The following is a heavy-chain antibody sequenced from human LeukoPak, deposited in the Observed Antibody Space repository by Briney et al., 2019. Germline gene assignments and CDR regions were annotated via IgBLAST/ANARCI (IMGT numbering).Heavy chain of an antibody. CDR2: IYYSGST. CDR1: GGSISSYY. J-gene: IGHJ5*02. V-gene: IGHV4-39*01. D-gene: IGHD3-22*01. Sequence: SETLSLTCTVSGGSISSYYWGWIRQPPGKGLEWIGSIYYSGSTYYNPSLKSRVTISVDTSKNQFSLKLSSVTAADTAVYYCARQRDSSGYYFSRGNWFDPWGQGTLVTVSS. CDR3: ARQRDSSGYYFSRGNWFDP.